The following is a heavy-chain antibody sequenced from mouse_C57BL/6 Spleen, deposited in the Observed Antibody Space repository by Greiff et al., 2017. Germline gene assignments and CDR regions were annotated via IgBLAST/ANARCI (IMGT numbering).Heavy chain of an antibody. CDR2: IYPGDGDT. V-gene: IGHV1-80*01. CDR1: GYAFSSYW. J-gene: IGHJ3*01. Sequence: QVQLQQSGAELVKPGASVKISCKASGYAFSSYWMNWVKQRPGKGLEWIGQIYPGDGDTNYNGKFKGKAPLTADKSSSTAYLQLSSLTSEDSAVYFCARSDYYGSSYPAGFAYWGQGTLVTVSA. CDR3: ARSDYYGSSYPAGFAY. D-gene: IGHD1-1*01.